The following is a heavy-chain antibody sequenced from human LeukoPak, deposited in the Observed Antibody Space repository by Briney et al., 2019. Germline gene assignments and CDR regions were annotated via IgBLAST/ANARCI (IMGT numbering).Heavy chain of an antibody. CDR1: GGTFSSYA. CDR3: ARDRLGYNFRGLDY. D-gene: IGHD5-24*01. CDR2: IIPILGIA. J-gene: IGHJ4*02. Sequence: SVKVSCKASGGTFSSYAISWGRQAPGQGLEWMGRIIPILGIANYAQKFQGRVTITADKSTSTAYMELSSLRSEDTAVYYCARDRLGYNFRGLDYWGQGTLVTVSS. V-gene: IGHV1-69*04.